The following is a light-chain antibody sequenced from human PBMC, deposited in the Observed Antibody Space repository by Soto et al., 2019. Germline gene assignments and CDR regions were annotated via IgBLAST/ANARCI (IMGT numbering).Light chain of an antibody. J-gene: IGLJ2*01. CDR2: EVS. Sequence: QSALTQPPSVSGSPGQSVTISCTGTSSDIGSYNRDSWYQQPPGTPPKLMIYEVSNRPSGVPDRCSGSKSGNTASLTISGLQAEDEADYYCSLYTTSSTWVFGGGTKLTVL. CDR3: SLYTTSSTWV. V-gene: IGLV2-18*01. CDR1: SSDIGSYNR.